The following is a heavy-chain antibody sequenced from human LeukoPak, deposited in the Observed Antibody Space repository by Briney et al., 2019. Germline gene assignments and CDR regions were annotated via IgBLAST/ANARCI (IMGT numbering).Heavy chain of an antibody. CDR3: ARHQDIVVVPAAIAWFDP. D-gene: IGHD2-2*02. CDR2: IYYSGST. Sequence: PSETLSLTCTVSGGSISSSSYHWGWIRQPPGKGLEWIGSIYYSGSTYYNPSLKSRVAISVDTSKNQFSLKLSSVTAADTAVYYCARHQDIVVVPAAIAWFDPWGQGTLVTVSS. CDR1: GGSISSSSYH. J-gene: IGHJ5*02. V-gene: IGHV4-39*01.